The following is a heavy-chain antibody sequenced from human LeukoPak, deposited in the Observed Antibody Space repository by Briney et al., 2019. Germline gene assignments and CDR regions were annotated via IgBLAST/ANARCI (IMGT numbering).Heavy chain of an antibody. Sequence: SVKVSCKASGDSIIKFAVSWVRQAPGQGLQWMGGIIPIFGTADYAQKFQGRVTITADEATSTTYMELSSLKSEDTAIYYCTTRSCGAGACSSSFYYYYGLHFWGQGTTVSVSS. V-gene: IGHV1-69*01. CDR1: GDSIIKFA. D-gene: IGHD3-16*01. J-gene: IGHJ6*02. CDR3: TTRSCGAGACSSSFYYYYGLHF. CDR2: IIPIFGTA.